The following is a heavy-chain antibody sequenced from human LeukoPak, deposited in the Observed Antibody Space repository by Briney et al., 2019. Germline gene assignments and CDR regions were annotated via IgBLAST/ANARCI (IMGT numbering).Heavy chain of an antibody. CDR2: IYPSDSDT. CDR3: ARETNNRFDP. V-gene: IGHV5-51*01. J-gene: IGHJ5*02. Sequence: PGESLKISCKGSGYRFGSYWIAWVRQMPGKGLEWMGIIYPSDSDTRYSPAFQGQVTISVDKSISTAYLQWSSLKASDTAVYHCARETNNRFDPWGQGTQVTVSS. CDR1: GYRFGSYW. D-gene: IGHD1/OR15-1a*01.